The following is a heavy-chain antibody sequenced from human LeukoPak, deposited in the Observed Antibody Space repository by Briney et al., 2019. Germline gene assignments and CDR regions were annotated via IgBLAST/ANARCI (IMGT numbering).Heavy chain of an antibody. Sequence: SQTLSLTCTVSGGSISSGGYYWSWIRQHPGKGLEWIGYIYYSGSTYYNPSLKSRVTISVDTSKNQFSLKLSSVTAADTAVYYCARAITIAYYYGSGSYTYSFDYWGQGTLVTVSS. D-gene: IGHD3-10*01. V-gene: IGHV4-31*03. CDR2: IYYSGST. CDR1: GGSISSGGYY. J-gene: IGHJ4*02. CDR3: ARAITIAYYYGSGSYTYSFDY.